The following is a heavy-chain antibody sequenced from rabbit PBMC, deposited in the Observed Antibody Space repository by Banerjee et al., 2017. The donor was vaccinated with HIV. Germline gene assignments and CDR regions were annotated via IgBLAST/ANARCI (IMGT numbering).Heavy chain of an antibody. D-gene: IGHD4-1*01. V-gene: IGHV1S47*01. Sequence: QEQLVESGGGLVTLGGSLKLSCKVSGIDFSNYGISWIRQAPGKGLEWIASIYTVGGSAFYASWVNGRFTISLDNAQNTVFLQMTSLTIADTATYFCARGGSSSGWAFNLWGQGTLVTVS. CDR3: ARGGSSSGWAFNL. J-gene: IGHJ4*01. CDR1: GIDFSNYG. CDR2: IYTVGGSA.